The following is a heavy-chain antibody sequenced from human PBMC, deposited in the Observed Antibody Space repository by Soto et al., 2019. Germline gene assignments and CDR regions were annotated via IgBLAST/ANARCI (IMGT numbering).Heavy chain of an antibody. CDR1: GGTFSSYA. V-gene: IGHV1-69*01. CDR3: ARDPGPSTVTMVY. J-gene: IGHJ4*02. CDR2: IIPIFGTA. Sequence: SVKGSRKGSGGTFSSYAISRVRQAPGQGLEWMGGIIPIFGTANYAQKFQGRVTITADESTSTAYMELSSLRSEDTAVYYCARDPGPSTVTMVYWGQGTLVTVSS. D-gene: IGHD4-17*01.